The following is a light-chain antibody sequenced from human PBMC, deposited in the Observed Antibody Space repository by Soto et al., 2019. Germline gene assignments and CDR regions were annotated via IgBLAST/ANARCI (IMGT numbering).Light chain of an antibody. V-gene: IGLV3-25*03. CDR3: QSADSSGTVV. CDR1: TLPKQY. J-gene: IGLJ2*01. Sequence: SYELTQAPSVSVSPGQTARITCSGDTLPKQYAHWYQQKPGQAPVLVRYKDSERPSGIPERFSGSRSGTTVTLTISGVQAEDEADYYCQSADSSGTVVFGGGTQLTVL. CDR2: KDS.